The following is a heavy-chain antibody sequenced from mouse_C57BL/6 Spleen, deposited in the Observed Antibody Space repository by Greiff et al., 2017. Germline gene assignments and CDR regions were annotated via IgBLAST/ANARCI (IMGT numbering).Heavy chain of an antibody. Sequence: EVMLVESGGGLVKPGGSLKLSCAASGFTFSSYAMSWVRQTPEKRLEWVATISDGGSYTYYPDNVKGRFTISRDNAKTNLYLQMSHLKSEDTAMYYCAREDGTRGIYYAMDYWGQGTSVTVSS. CDR2: ISDGGSYT. J-gene: IGHJ4*01. V-gene: IGHV5-4*01. CDR1: GFTFSSYA. D-gene: IGHD2-1*01. CDR3: AREDGTRGIYYAMDY.